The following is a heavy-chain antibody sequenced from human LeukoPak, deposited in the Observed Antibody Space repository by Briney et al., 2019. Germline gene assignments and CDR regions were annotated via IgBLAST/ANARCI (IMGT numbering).Heavy chain of an antibody. J-gene: IGHJ4*02. CDR1: RFTFSSYW. Sequence: PGVSLRLSCGASRFTFSSYWMHWVRQAPGRGLVWISRINSDGSSRSYADSVKGRFTIARDNAKNTLDLQINSLRAEDTAVYYCARDHFGSSFGYWGQGTLVTVSS. CDR3: ARDHFGSSFGY. V-gene: IGHV3-74*01. CDR2: INSDGSSR. D-gene: IGHD3-10*01.